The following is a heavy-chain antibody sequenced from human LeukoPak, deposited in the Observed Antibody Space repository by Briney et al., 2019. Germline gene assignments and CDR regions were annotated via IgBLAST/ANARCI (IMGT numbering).Heavy chain of an antibody. J-gene: IGHJ5*02. D-gene: IGHD6-13*01. CDR1: GGSISSYY. Sequence: SETLSLTCTVSGGSISSYYWSWIRQPPGKGLEWIGYIYYSGSTNYNPSLKSRVTISVDTSKNQFSLKLSSVTAADTAVYYCARARYSSSWYRGMNWFDPWGQGTLVTVSS. CDR3: ARARYSSSWYRGMNWFDP. V-gene: IGHV4-59*01. CDR2: IYYSGST.